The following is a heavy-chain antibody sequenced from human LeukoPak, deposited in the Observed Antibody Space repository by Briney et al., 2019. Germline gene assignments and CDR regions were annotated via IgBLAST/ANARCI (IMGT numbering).Heavy chain of an antibody. CDR3: AKDLAITGTTGMDY. J-gene: IGHJ4*02. D-gene: IGHD1-14*01. Sequence: TGGSLRLSCAASGFTFSSYGMHWVRQAPGKGLEWVAVISYDGSNKYYADSVKGRFTISRDNSKNTLYLQMNSLRAEDTAVYYCAKDLAITGTTGMDYWGQGTLVTVSS. CDR2: ISYDGSNK. V-gene: IGHV3-30*18. CDR1: GFTFSSYG.